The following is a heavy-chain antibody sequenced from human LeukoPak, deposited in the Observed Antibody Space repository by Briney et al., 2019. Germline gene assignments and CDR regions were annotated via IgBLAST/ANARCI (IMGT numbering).Heavy chain of an antibody. V-gene: IGHV4-59*01. D-gene: IGHD6-13*01. Sequence: SETLSLTCTVSGGSISNYYWNWIRQPPGKGLEWIGYIYYTGNTNYNPSLKSRVTISVDTSKNQFSLKLRSVTAADTAVYYCARISSSNWYNERGAFDVWGQGTMVTVSS. CDR3: ARISSSNWYNERGAFDV. CDR2: IYYTGNT. CDR1: GGSISNYY. J-gene: IGHJ3*01.